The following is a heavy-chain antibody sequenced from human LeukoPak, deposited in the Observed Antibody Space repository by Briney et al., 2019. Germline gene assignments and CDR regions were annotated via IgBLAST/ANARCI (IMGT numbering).Heavy chain of an antibody. D-gene: IGHD3-10*01. J-gene: IGHJ4*02. CDR2: IYYSRNT. CDR1: SGSISSTSAY. Sequence: SETLSLTCTVPSGSISSTSAYWRWIRQPPGKGLEWIGTIYYSRNTYYNPSLRSRVTISVDTSKNQFSLTLTSVTAADTAVYYCARPGAWGSLDYWGQGTLVTVSS. V-gene: IGHV4-39*01. CDR3: ARPGAWGSLDY.